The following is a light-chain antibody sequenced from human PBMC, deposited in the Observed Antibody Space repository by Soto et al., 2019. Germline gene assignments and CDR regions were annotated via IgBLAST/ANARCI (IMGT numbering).Light chain of an antibody. V-gene: IGKV3D-15*01. CDR2: GAS. J-gene: IGKJ4*01. Sequence: EIVLTQSPGTLSLSPGERATLSCRASQSFSSTYLAWYQQKPGQAPRLLIYGASSRATGIPARFSGSGSGTVFTLTISSLQSEDFAVYYCQQYNNWPLTFGGGTKV. CDR3: QQYNNWPLT. CDR1: QSFSSTY.